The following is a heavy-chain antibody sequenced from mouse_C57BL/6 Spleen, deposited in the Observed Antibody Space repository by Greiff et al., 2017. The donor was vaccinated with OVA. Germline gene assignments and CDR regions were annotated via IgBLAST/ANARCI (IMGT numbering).Heavy chain of an antibody. CDR1: GYTFTGYW. V-gene: IGHV1-53*01. CDR3: ARFSPYYAMDY. D-gene: IGHD6-1*01. J-gene: IGHJ4*01. CDR2: INTSNGGT. Sequence: QVQLLQPGTDLVKPGASVKLSCKASGYTFTGYWMHWVQQRPGQGLEWIGNINTSNGGTNYNEKFKSKATLTVDKSSSTACMQLSSLTSEDSAVYYCARFSPYYAMDYWGQVTSVTVSA.